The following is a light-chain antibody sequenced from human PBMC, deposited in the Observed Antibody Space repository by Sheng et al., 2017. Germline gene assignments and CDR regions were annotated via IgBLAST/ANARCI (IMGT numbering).Light chain of an antibody. CDR2: VGTGGIVG. CDR3: GADHGSGSNFVYPNV. V-gene: IGLV9-49*01. Sequence: QLVLTQPPSASASLGASVTLTCTLSSGYSNYKVDWYQQRPGKGPRFVMRVGTGGIVGSKGDGIPDRFSVLGSGLNRYLTIKNIQEEDESDYHCGADHGSGSNFVYPNVLGSGTKVTVL. J-gene: IGLJ6*01. CDR1: SGYSNYK.